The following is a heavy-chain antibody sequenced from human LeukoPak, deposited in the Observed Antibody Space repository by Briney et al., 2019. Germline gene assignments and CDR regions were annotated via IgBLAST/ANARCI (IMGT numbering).Heavy chain of an antibody. Sequence: SETLSLTCTVSGGAIISSSFYWVWLRQPPGRGLEWIGCIYSSGSTYDNPSVNSRATISVDTSKKELSLELSSVTAADTSMYYCARLYYSDSAFDYWGQGTLVTVSS. CDR3: ARLYYSDSAFDY. J-gene: IGHJ4*02. V-gene: IGHV4-39*01. D-gene: IGHD3-10*01. CDR2: IYSSGST. CDR1: GGAIISSSFY.